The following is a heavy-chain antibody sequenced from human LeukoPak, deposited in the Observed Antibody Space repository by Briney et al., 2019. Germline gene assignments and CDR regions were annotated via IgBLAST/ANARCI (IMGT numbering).Heavy chain of an antibody. J-gene: IGHJ1*01. CDR3: AGETGYSSSWYPPQYFQH. D-gene: IGHD6-13*01. Sequence: SVKVSCKASGGTFSSYAISWVRQAPGQGLEWMGGIMPIFGTANYAQKFQGRVTITADESTSTAYMELSSLRSEDTAVYYCAGETGYSSSWYPPQYFQHWGQGTPVTVSS. CDR2: IMPIFGTA. V-gene: IGHV1-69*13. CDR1: GGTFSSYA.